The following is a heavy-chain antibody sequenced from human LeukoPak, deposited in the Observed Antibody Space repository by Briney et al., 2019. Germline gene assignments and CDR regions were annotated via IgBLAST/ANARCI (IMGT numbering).Heavy chain of an antibody. D-gene: IGHD2-2*01. CDR2: ISSSGSTI. J-gene: IGHJ4*02. V-gene: IGHV3-11*01. CDR3: ARESPYLGYCSSTSCYEGFDY. CDR1: GFTFSDYY. Sequence: GGSLRLSCAASGFTFSDYYMSWIRQAPGKGLERVSYISSSGSTIYYADSVKGRFTISRDNAKNSLYLQMNSLRAEDTAVYYCARESPYLGYCSSTSCYEGFDYWGQGTLVTVSS.